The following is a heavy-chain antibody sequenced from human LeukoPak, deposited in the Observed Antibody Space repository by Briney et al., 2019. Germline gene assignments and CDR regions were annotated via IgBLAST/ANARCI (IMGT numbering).Heavy chain of an antibody. CDR2: IYYSGST. V-gene: IGHV4-59*01. D-gene: IGHD3-10*01. CDR1: GGSISSYY. J-gene: IGHJ5*02. CDR3: AGGGYYGSGSYGAIDWFDP. Sequence: PSETLSLTCTVSGGSISSYYWSWIRQPPGKGLEWIGYIYYSGSTNYNPSLKSRVTISVDTSKNQFSLKLSSVTAADTAVYYCAGGGYYGSGSYGAIDWFDPWGQGTLVTVSS.